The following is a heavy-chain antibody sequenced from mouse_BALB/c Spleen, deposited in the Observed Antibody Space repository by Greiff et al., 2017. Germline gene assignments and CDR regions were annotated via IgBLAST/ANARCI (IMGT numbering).Heavy chain of an antibody. J-gene: IGHJ4*01. CDR2: ISYSGST. V-gene: IGHV3-2*02. Sequence: EVKLQESGPGLVKPSQSLSLTCTVTGYSITSDYAWNWIRQFPGNKLEWMGYISYSGSTSYNPSLKSRISITRDTSKNQFFLQLNSVTTEDTATYYCARENAMDYWGQGTSVTVSS. CDR1: GYSITSDYA. CDR3: ARENAMDY.